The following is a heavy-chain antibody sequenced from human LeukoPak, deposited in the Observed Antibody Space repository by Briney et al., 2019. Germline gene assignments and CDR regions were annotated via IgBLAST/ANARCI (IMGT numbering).Heavy chain of an antibody. V-gene: IGHV3-23*01. D-gene: IGHD7-27*01. J-gene: IGHJ4*02. CDR3: AIDPNWGTHS. Sequence: GGSLRLSCAASGFTFSSYSMNWVRQAPGKGLEWVSIIGSSGGGIHYADSVKGRFTISRDNSKNALYLQMNSLRVEDTAVYYCAIDPNWGTHSWGQGVLVTVSS. CDR2: IGSSGGGI. CDR1: GFTFSSYS.